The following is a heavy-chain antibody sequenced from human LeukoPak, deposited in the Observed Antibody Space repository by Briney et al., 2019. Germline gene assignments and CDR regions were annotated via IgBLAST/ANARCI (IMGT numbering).Heavy chain of an antibody. CDR1: GGSISSYY. CDR3: ARERYDFWSGYYTGFDY. CDR2: IYYSGST. D-gene: IGHD3-3*01. Sequence: SETLSLTCTVSGGSISSYYWSWIRQPPGKGLEWIGYIYYSGSTNYNPSLKSRVTISVDTSKNQFSLKLSSVTAADTAVYYCARERYDFWSGYYTGFDYWGQGTLVTVSS. V-gene: IGHV4-59*01. J-gene: IGHJ4*02.